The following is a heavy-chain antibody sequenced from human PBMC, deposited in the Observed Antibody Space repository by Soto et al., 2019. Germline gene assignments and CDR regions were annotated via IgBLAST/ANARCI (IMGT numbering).Heavy chain of an antibody. D-gene: IGHD2-2*01. J-gene: IGHJ6*02. V-gene: IGHV1-69*01. CDR1: GGTFSSYA. CDR2: IIPISGTA. CDR3: ARSPGSSTSLEIYYYYYYGMDV. Sequence: QVQLVQSGAEVKKPGSSEKDSCKASGGTFSSYAVSWMRQAPGQGLECMGGIIPISGTANYAQKFQGRVTIIAIESTSTAYMELSSLRTEDTAVYDCARSPGSSTSLEIYYYYYYGMDVWSQGTTVTVSS.